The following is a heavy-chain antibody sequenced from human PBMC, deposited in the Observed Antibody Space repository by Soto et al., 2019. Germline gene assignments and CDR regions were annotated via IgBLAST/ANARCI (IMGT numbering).Heavy chain of an antibody. Sequence: PSETLSLTCAVYGGSFSGYYWSWIRQPPGKGLEWIGEINHSGSTNYNPSLKSRVTISVDTSKNQFSLKLSSVTAADTALYYCARAPYYDFWSGLDNWFDPWGQGTLVTVSS. J-gene: IGHJ5*02. CDR2: INHSGST. D-gene: IGHD3-3*01. V-gene: IGHV4-34*01. CDR1: GGSFSGYY. CDR3: ARAPYYDFWSGLDNWFDP.